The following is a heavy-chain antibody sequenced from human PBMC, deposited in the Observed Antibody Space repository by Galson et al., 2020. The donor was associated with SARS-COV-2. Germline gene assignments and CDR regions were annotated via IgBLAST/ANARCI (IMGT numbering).Heavy chain of an antibody. V-gene: IGHV3-53*01. J-gene: IGHJ3*01. CDR2: MYDGGSL. Sequence: GESLKISCAASGFNVAMKYMKWLRQAPGKGLEWLSVMYDGGSLYYASSVQGRCTISRDISKNTVYLQLNSVTADDTAVYFCARAGKIALNSLVAETPNSHDAIDVWGQGTMVVVSS. D-gene: IGHD2-21*01. CDR1: GFNVAMKY. CDR3: ARAGKIALNSLVAETPNSHDAIDV.